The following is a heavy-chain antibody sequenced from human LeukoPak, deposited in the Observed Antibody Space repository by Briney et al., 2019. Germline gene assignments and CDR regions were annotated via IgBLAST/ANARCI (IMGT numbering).Heavy chain of an antibody. CDR2: ISGSGGST. D-gene: IGHD6-13*01. CDR3: AKDPALSTAAASRFDP. V-gene: IGHV3-23*01. Sequence: PGGSLRLSCAASGFTFSSYAMSWVRQAPGKGLEWVSAISGSGGSTYYADSVKGRFTISRDNSKNTLYLQMNSLRAEDTAVYYCAKDPALSTAAASRFDPWGQGTLVTVSS. J-gene: IGHJ5*02. CDR1: GFTFSSYA.